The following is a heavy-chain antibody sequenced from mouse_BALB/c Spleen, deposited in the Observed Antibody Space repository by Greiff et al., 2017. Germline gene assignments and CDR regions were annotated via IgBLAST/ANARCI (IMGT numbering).Heavy chain of an antibody. CDR1: GFNIKDTY. CDR3: ARSYYYGSSYDFDY. J-gene: IGHJ2*01. D-gene: IGHD1-1*01. V-gene: IGHV14-3*02. Sequence: EVQLQQSGAELVKPGASVKLSCTASGFNIKDTYMHWVKQRPEQGLEWIGRIDPANGNTKYDPKFQGKATITADTSSNTAYLQLSSLTSEDTAVYYCARSYYYGSSYDFDYGGQGTTLTVSS. CDR2: IDPANGNT.